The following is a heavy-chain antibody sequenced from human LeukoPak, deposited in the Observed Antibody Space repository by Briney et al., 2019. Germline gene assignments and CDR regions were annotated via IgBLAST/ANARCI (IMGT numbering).Heavy chain of an antibody. Sequence: SESLSLTCSVSGGSVSNYYWSWIRQPPGKGLEWIGFVYYTGSTNYTPYLKSRVTMLEDKSKNQFSLRLYSVTVADTAVYYCARHFAYSSSPYFDYWGQGSLVTVSS. CDR3: ARHFAYSSSPYFDY. V-gene: IGHV4-59*08. D-gene: IGHD6-6*01. CDR2: VYYTGST. CDR1: GGSVSNYY. J-gene: IGHJ4*02.